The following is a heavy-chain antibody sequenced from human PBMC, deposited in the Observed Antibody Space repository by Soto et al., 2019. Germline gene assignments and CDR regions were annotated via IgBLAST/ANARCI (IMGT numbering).Heavy chain of an antibody. CDR2: ISGSGGST. Sequence: EVQLLESGGDLVQPGGSLRLSCAASGFTFSSYAMSWVRQAPGKGLEWVSAISGSGGSTYYADSVKGRFTISRDNSKNTLYLQMNSLRAEDTAVYYCAKDPSQNYNPDWFDPWGQGTLVTVSS. V-gene: IGHV3-23*01. CDR1: GFTFSSYA. D-gene: IGHD3-10*01. CDR3: AKDPSQNYNPDWFDP. J-gene: IGHJ5*02.